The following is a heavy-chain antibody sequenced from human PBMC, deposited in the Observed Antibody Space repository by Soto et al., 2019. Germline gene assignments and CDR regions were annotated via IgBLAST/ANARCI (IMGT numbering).Heavy chain of an antibody. D-gene: IGHD5-12*01. J-gene: IGHJ6*03. V-gene: IGHV3-53*01. CDR3: ASSGYDYYYYAMDV. CDR1: CLSVSSNY. Sequence: GSPRNSCAASCLSVSSNYVNSVPQAPGKGVKGGSVIYSGGSTFYADSVKGRFTISSDISKNRVYLQLNSLRAEATAVYYCASSGYDYYYYAMDVWGKGPTVIASS. CDR2: IYSGGST.